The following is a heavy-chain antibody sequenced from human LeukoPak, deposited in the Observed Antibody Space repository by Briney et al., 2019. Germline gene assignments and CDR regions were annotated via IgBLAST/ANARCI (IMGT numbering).Heavy chain of an antibody. CDR2: IYSGGST. D-gene: IGHD3-22*01. V-gene: IGHV3-66*01. CDR3: ARVVRNYYDSSGPYYFDY. Sequence: GGSLRLSCAASGFTVSSNYMNWVRQAPGKGLEWVSVIYSGGSTYYADSVKGRFTISRDNSKNTLYLQMNSLRAEDTAVYYCARVVRNYYDSSGPYYFDYWGQGTLVTVSS. J-gene: IGHJ4*02. CDR1: GFTVSSNY.